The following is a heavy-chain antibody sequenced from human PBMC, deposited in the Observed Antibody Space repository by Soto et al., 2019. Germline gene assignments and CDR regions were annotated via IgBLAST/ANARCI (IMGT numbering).Heavy chain of an antibody. Sequence: QVQLVQSGAEVKKPGFSVKVSCKASGGTFSSYAISWVRQAPGQGLEWMGGIIPIFGTANYAQKFQGRVTITAAETTSTAYMELSSLRSEDTAVYYCATGEVAKYYYGMDVWGQGTTVTVSS. CDR2: IIPIFGTA. J-gene: IGHJ6*02. V-gene: IGHV1-69*01. CDR3: ATGEVAKYYYGMDV. CDR1: GGTFSSYA. D-gene: IGHD4-17*01.